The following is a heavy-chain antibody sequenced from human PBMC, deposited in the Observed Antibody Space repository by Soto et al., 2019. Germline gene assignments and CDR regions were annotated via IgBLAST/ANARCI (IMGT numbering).Heavy chain of an antibody. Sequence: QVQLVQSGAEVKKPGSSVKVSCNASGGTFSSYAISWVRQAPGQRHEWKGGIIPIFGTANYAQKFQGRVTITADESTSTAYMELSSLRSEDTAVYYCARSVGDILQDYYGMDVWGQGTTVTVSS. CDR2: IIPIFGTA. J-gene: IGHJ6*02. CDR1: GGTFSSYA. V-gene: IGHV1-69*12. D-gene: IGHD3-9*01. CDR3: ARSVGDILQDYYGMDV.